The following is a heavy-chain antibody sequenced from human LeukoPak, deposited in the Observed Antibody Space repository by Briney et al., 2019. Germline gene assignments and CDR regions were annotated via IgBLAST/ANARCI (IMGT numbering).Heavy chain of an antibody. CDR3: ARLNRGTGAFDI. D-gene: IGHD7-27*01. CDR1: GGSISSYY. CDR2: IYYSGST. J-gene: IGHJ3*02. Sequence: SETLSLTCTVSGGSISSYYWSWIRQPPGKGLEWIGYIYYSGSTNYNPSLKSRVTISVDTSKNQFSLKLSSVTAADTAVYYCARLNRGTGAFDIWGQGTMVTVSS. V-gene: IGHV4-59*01.